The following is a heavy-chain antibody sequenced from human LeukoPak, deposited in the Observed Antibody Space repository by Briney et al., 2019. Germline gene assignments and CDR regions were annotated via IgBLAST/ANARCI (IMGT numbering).Heavy chain of an antibody. V-gene: IGHV3-21*01. D-gene: IGHD3-10*01. CDR3: ARDTNYYGSGSIAAFDI. J-gene: IGHJ3*02. CDR1: GFTFSSYS. Sequence: PGGSLRLSCAASGFTFSSYSMNWVRQAPGKGLEWVSSISSSSSYIYYADSVKGRFTISRDNAKNSLYLQMNSLRAEDTAVYYCARDTNYYGSGSIAAFDIWGQGTMVTVSS. CDR2: ISSSSSYI.